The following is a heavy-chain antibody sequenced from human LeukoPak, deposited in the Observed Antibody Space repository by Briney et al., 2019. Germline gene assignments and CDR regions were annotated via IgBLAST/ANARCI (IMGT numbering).Heavy chain of an antibody. CDR1: GFTFDDYA. CDR3: TRGSTSGTGPYFEY. D-gene: IGHD1-1*01. J-gene: IGHJ4*02. Sequence: GGPLRLSCATFGFTFDDYAMHWVRQPPGKGLEWVALITGDGAKTYYVDSVKGRFTVSRDNSKNSLFLQMNSLKTEDTALYFCTRGSTSGTGPYFEYWGQGSLVTISS. V-gene: IGHV3-43*02. CDR2: ITGDGAKT.